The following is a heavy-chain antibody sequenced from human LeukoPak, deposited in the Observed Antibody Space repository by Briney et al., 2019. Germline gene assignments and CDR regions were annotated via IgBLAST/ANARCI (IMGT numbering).Heavy chain of an antibody. CDR3: ARVGYDYVWGSYRPAYYFDY. V-gene: IGHV4-61*02. Sequence: SQTLSLTCTVSGGSISSGSYYWSWIRQPAGKGLEWIGRIYTSGSTNYNPSLKSRVTISVDTSKNQFSLKLSSVTAADTAVYYCARVGYDYVWGSYRPAYYFDYWSQGTLVTVSS. CDR1: GGSISSGSYY. D-gene: IGHD3-16*02. CDR2: IYTSGST. J-gene: IGHJ4*02.